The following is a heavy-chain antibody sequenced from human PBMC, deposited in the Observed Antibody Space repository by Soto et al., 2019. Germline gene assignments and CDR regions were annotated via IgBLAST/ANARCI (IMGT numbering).Heavy chain of an antibody. CDR1: GETFNMFN. V-gene: IGHV1-46*02. Sequence: QVQLVQSGAELREPGASVKVSCKTSGETFNMFNIHWVRQAPGRGPEWMGTIAPITGTTQYAEEFEGRVTMTGDASTRTVYMELSSLTSEDTAMFYCARAPPRGWFDTWGQGTLVTVSS. J-gene: IGHJ5*02. CDR3: ARAPPRGWFDT. D-gene: IGHD3-10*01. CDR2: IAPITGTT.